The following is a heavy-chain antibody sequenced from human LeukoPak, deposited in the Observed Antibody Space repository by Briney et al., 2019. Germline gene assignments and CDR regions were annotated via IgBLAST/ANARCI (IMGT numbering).Heavy chain of an antibody. Sequence: ASVKVSCKASGYTFTSYDINWVRQATGQGLEWMGWMNPNSGNTGYAQKLQGRVTMTRNTSISTAYMELSSLRSEDTAVYYCARRSRSYGSGNIGGYWGQGILVTVSS. V-gene: IGHV1-8*01. CDR1: GYTFTSYD. CDR2: MNPNSGNT. CDR3: ARRSRSYGSGNIGGY. D-gene: IGHD3-10*01. J-gene: IGHJ4*02.